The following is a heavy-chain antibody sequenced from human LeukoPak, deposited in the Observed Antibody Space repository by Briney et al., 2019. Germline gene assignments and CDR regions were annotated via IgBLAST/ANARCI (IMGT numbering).Heavy chain of an antibody. Sequence: GGSLRLSCAASGFTFSRYAMNWVRQAPEKGLEWVSYISTGGDNTFYADSLKGRFTVSRDNAKNSLFLQMDSLRAEDTAVYYCARIPGKSFDYWGQGTLVTVSS. CDR2: ISTGGDNT. V-gene: IGHV3-21*01. J-gene: IGHJ4*02. D-gene: IGHD2-2*02. CDR3: ARIPGKSFDY. CDR1: GFTFSRYA.